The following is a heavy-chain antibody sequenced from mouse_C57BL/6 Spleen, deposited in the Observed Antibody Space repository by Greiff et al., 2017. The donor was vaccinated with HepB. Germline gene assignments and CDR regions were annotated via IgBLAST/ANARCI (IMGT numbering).Heavy chain of an antibody. Sequence: VQVVESGPGLVQPSQSLSITCTVSGFSLTSYGVHWVRQSPGKGLEWLGVIWSGGSTDYNAAFISRLSISKDNSKSQVFFKMNSLQADDTAIYYCARPLNWDPYYAMDYWGQGTSVTVSS. CDR2: IWSGGST. V-gene: IGHV2-2*01. CDR3: ARPLNWDPYYAMDY. J-gene: IGHJ4*01. CDR1: GFSLTSYG. D-gene: IGHD4-1*01.